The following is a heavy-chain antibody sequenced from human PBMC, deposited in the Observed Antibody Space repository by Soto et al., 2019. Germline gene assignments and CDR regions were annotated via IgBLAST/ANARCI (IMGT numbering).Heavy chain of an antibody. V-gene: IGHV3-33*01. D-gene: IGHD6-19*01. CDR3: VREAYSSGWPIDY. CDR1: GFTFSSYG. J-gene: IGHJ4*02. Sequence: GGSLRLSCAASGFTFSSYGMHWVRQAPGKGLEWVAVIWYDGSNKYYADSVKGRFTISRDNSKNTLYLQMNSLRAEDTAVYYCVREAYSSGWPIDYWGQGTLVTVSS. CDR2: IWYDGSNK.